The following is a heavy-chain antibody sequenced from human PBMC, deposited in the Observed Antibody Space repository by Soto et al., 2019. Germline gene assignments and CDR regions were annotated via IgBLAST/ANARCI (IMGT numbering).Heavy chain of an antibody. CDR2: IRTRANSYAT. CDR3: TRHVAGDNDPPLDC. Sequence: EVQLVESGGGLVQPGGSLKLSCAASGFTLSGSTMHWVRQVSGKGLEWVGRIRTRANSYATEYAASVKGRFTISRDDSKSTADLQTNSLKDEDTAVYECTRHVAGDNDPPLDCWGQGTLVTVSS. CDR1: GFTLSGST. D-gene: IGHD4-17*01. V-gene: IGHV3-73*02. J-gene: IGHJ4*02.